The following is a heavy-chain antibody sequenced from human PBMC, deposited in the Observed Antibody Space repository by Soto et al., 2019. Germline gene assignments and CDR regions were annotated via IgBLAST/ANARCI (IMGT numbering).Heavy chain of an antibody. V-gene: IGHV4-31*03. CDR3: ARAGPHAGGRYGMDV. Sequence: QVQLQESGPGLMKPSQTLSLTCTVSGGSISSGGYYWSWIRQHPGKGLEWIGYIYYSGSTYYNPSLKSRVTISVDPSKNHFTLKLSSVTAADTAVYYCARAGPHAGGRYGMDVWGQGTTVTVSS. CDR1: GGSISSGGYY. CDR2: IYYSGST. D-gene: IGHD3-10*01. J-gene: IGHJ6*02.